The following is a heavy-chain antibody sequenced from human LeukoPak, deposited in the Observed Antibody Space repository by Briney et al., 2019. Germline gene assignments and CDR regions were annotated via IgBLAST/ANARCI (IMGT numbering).Heavy chain of an antibody. CDR2: IYTSGST. J-gene: IGHJ3*02. Sequence: PSETLSLTCTVSGGSISSYYWSWIRQPAGKGLEWIGRIYTSGSTNYNPSLKSRVTISVDTSKNQFSLKLSSVTAADTAVYYCARALYGGNADDAFDIWGQGTMVTVSS. V-gene: IGHV4-4*07. CDR1: GGSISSYY. CDR3: ARALYGGNADDAFDI. D-gene: IGHD4-23*01.